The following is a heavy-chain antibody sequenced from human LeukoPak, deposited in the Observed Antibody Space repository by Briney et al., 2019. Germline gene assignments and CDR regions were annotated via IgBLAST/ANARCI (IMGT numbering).Heavy chain of an antibody. CDR2: ISDDGSNK. J-gene: IGHJ4*02. V-gene: IGHV3-30*04. CDR1: GFTFSSFG. CDR3: ARETRLRWTDY. D-gene: IGHD5-24*01. Sequence: GGSLRLSCAASGFTFSSFGMHWVRQAPGKGLEWVAVISDDGSNKDYADSVKGRFTISRDNFKNTLYLQMNSLRVEDTAVYYCARETRLRWTDYWGQGTLVTVSS.